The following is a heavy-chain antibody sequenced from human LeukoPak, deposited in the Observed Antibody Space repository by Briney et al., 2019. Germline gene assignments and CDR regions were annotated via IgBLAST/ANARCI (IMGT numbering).Heavy chain of an antibody. J-gene: IGHJ3*02. Sequence: GGSLRLSCAASGFTFSSCAMSWVRQAPGKGLEWVSAISCSGGSTYYADSVKGRFPISRDNSKTTLYLQMNSLRAEDTAVYYCAKGWTYYDSSGYYYVGLLSAFDIWGQGTMVTVSS. V-gene: IGHV3-23*01. D-gene: IGHD3-22*01. CDR3: AKGWTYYDSSGYYYVGLLSAFDI. CDR1: GFTFSSCA. CDR2: ISCSGGST.